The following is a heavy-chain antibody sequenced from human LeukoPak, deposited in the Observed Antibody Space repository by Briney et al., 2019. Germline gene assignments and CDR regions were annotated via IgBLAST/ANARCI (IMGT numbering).Heavy chain of an antibody. CDR1: GFTFSTYW. D-gene: IGHD3-16*01. CDR3: SRLGDV. Sequence: PGGSLRLSCAASGFTFSTYWMRWVRQAPGKGLEWVSLIYSGGTTYYADSVKGRFTISRDNSKNTLYLQMESLRAEDTAVYYCSRLGDVWGQGTLVTVSS. CDR2: IYSGGTT. J-gene: IGHJ4*02. V-gene: IGHV3-53*01.